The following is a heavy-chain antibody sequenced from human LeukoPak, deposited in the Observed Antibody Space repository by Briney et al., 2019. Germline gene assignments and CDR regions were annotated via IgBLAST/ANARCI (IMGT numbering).Heavy chain of an antibody. D-gene: IGHD3-10*01. CDR2: IYYSGST. Sequence: SETLSLTCTVSGGSISSGGYYWSWIRQHPGKGLEWIGYIYYSGSTYYNPSLKSRVTISVDTSKNQFSLKLSSVTAAGTAVYYCAREYGSGSYYMPYFDYWGQGTLVTVSS. V-gene: IGHV4-31*03. J-gene: IGHJ4*02. CDR1: GGSISSGGYY. CDR3: AREYGSGSYYMPYFDY.